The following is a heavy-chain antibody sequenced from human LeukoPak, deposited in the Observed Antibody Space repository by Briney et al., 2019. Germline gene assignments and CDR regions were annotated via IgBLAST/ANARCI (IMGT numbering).Heavy chain of an antibody. CDR1: GFKFTSYA. D-gene: IGHD3-10*01. CDR3: ARDGEGVAIIVNDGFDR. J-gene: IGHJ5*02. CDR2: MNPNNGNT. Sequence: ASVKVSCKAVGFKFTSYAINWVRQASGQGLEWMGWMNPNNGNTGYAQKFQGRVTMTRDTSTSTAYLELRGLTSDDTAVYYCARDGEGVAIIVNDGFDRWGQGTLVTVSS. V-gene: IGHV1-8*01.